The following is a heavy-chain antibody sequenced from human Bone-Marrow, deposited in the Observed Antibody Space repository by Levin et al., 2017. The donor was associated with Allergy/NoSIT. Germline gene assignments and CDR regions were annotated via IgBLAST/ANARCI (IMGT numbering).Heavy chain of an antibody. D-gene: IGHD4-23*01. CDR2: VSYNGVNK. CDR1: GFTFKSLG. CDR3: ARARWELYSPDAYDV. V-gene: IGHV3-30*03. Sequence: GGSLRLSCVASGFTFKSLGMHWVRQAPGKGLEWLAVVSYNGVNKDYADSVRGRFTISKDASESTLYLQMDSLRVEDTAVYFCARARWELYSPDAYDVWGQGTVVTVSS. J-gene: IGHJ3*01.